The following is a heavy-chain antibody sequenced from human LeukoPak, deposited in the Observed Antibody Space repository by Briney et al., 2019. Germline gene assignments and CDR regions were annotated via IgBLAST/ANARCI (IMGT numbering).Heavy chain of an antibody. D-gene: IGHD6-6*01. J-gene: IGHJ6*03. V-gene: IGHV3-21*01. CDR1: GFTFSSYS. Sequence: GGSLRLSCAASGFTFSSYSMNWVRQAPGKGLEWVSSISSSSSYIYYADSVKGRFTISRDNAKNSLYLQMNSLRAEDTAVYYCASARASIAANYMDVWGKGTTVTVSS. CDR2: ISSSSSYI. CDR3: ASARASIAANYMDV.